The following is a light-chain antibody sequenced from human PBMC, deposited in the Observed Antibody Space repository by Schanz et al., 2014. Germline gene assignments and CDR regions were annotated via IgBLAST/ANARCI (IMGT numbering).Light chain of an antibody. CDR2: DVS. CDR3: SSYAGSRNLV. J-gene: IGLJ2*01. Sequence: QSALTQPRSVSGSPGQSVTISCTGTSSDVGGYNYVSWYQQHPGKAPKLMIYDVSKRPSGVPDRFSGSKSGNTASLTISGLQAEDDADYYCSSYAGSRNLVFGGGTKLTVL. CDR1: SSDVGGYNY. V-gene: IGLV2-11*01.